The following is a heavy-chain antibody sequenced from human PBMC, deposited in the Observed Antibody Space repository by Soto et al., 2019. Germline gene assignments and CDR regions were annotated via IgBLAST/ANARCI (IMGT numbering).Heavy chain of an antibody. CDR1: GYTFTSYG. Sequence: QVQLVQSGAEVKKPGASVKVSCKASGYTFTSYGISWVRQAPGQGLEWMGWISAYNGNTNYAQKLQGRVTMTTDTATSTAYMELRSLRSDDTAVYYCARDGALGENYYSSGMDVWGQGTTVTVSS. CDR2: ISAYNGNT. CDR3: ARDGALGENYYSSGMDV. J-gene: IGHJ6*02. V-gene: IGHV1-18*01. D-gene: IGHD3-16*01.